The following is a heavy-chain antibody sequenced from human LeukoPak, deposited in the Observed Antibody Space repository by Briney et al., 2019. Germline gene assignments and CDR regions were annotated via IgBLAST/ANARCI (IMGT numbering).Heavy chain of an antibody. CDR3: ATIYYDTSGFV. Sequence: ASVKVSCKGSGYAFSGYSMNWVRQAPGQGLERMGWININTGKPTYAQGFTGRFVFSLDTSVSTAYLHISGLKAEDTAVYYCATIYYDTSGFVWGQGTLVTVSS. V-gene: IGHV7-4-1*02. D-gene: IGHD3-22*01. CDR1: GYAFSGYS. J-gene: IGHJ4*02. CDR2: ININTGKP.